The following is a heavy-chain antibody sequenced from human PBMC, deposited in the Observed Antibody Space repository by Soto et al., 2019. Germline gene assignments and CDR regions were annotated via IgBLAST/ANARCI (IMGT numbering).Heavy chain of an antibody. CDR1: GLTFSISG. V-gene: IGHV3-30*18. J-gene: IGHJ4*02. D-gene: IGHD1-1*01. CDR2: ISYVGTNK. Sequence: PRGSLVLSCASSGLTFSISGMAWVRQAPGKGLEWVAVISYVGTNKFYADSVKGRFTISRDNSKNTLYLQMNSLRAEDTGVYYCAKEFPTWNYFDYWGQGTLVTVSS. CDR3: AKEFPTWNYFDY.